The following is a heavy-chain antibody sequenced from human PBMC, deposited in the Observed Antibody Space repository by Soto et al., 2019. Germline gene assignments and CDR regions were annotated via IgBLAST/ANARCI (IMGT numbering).Heavy chain of an antibody. CDR1: GYTFTSYG. V-gene: IGHV1-18*01. J-gene: IGHJ3*02. Sequence: ASVKVSCKASGYTFTSYGISWVRQAPGQGLEWMGWISAYNGNTNYAQKLQGRVTMTTDTSTSTAYMELRSLRPDDTAVYYCARGYDILTGSLGAFDIWGQGTMVTVSS. CDR2: ISAYNGNT. D-gene: IGHD3-9*01. CDR3: ARGYDILTGSLGAFDI.